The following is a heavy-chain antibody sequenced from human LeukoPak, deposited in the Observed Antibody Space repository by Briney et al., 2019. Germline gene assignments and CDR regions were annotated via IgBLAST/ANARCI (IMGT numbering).Heavy chain of an antibody. CDR2: ISYDGSNK. Sequence: GGSLRLSCAASGFTFSSYGMPWVRQAPGKGLEWVAVISYDGSNKYYADSVKGRFTISRDNSKNTLYLQMNSLRAEDTAVYYCAKLAEVGATTLADYWGQGTLVTVSS. CDR3: AKLAEVGATTLADY. J-gene: IGHJ4*02. CDR1: GFTFSSYG. D-gene: IGHD1-26*01. V-gene: IGHV3-30*18.